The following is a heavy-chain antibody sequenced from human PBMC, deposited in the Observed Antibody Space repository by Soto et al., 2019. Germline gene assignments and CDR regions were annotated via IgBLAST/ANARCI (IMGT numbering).Heavy chain of an antibody. CDR1: GYPVTAYY. D-gene: IGHD3-3*01. J-gene: IGHJ3*02. Sequence: QLHLVQSGAVVKKPGASVTVSCSASGYPVTAYYMHWVRQAPGRGLEWMGGINPATGAAKYTQTFQGRVTLARDTSTGTVFMELRGLTSEDPAVFYWARGGGVGVAGSAAFDMWGQGTVVTVSS. CDR3: ARGGGVGVAGSAAFDM. CDR2: INPATGAA. V-gene: IGHV1-2*02.